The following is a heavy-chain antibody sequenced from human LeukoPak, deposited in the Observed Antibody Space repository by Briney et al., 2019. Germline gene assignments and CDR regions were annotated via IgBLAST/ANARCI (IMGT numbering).Heavy chain of an antibody. V-gene: IGHV4-59*01. D-gene: IGHD5-12*01. CDR1: GGSISSNY. J-gene: IGHJ6*02. CDR3: ATEVAPSDHYYYYGMDV. CDR2: IHYSGRT. Sequence: SETLSLTCTVSGGSISSNYWSWVRQPPGKGLEWIGYIHYSGRTNYNPSLKSRVTISVDTSKNQFSLKLSSVTAAGTAVYYCATEVAPSDHYYYYGMDVWGQGTTVTVSS.